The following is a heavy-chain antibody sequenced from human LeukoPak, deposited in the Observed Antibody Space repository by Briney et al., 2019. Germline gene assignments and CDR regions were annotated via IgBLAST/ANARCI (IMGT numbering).Heavy chain of an antibody. CDR2: IYHSGST. V-gene: IGHV4-38-2*02. D-gene: IGHD3-9*01. Sequence: SETLSLTCTVSGYSISSGYYWGWIRQPPGKGLEWIGSIYHSGSTYYNPSLKSRVTISVDTSKNQFSLKLSSVTAADTAVYYCARSDWYLRGDAFDIWGQGTVLTVSS. CDR3: ARSDWYLRGDAFDI. CDR1: GYSISSGYY. J-gene: IGHJ3*02.